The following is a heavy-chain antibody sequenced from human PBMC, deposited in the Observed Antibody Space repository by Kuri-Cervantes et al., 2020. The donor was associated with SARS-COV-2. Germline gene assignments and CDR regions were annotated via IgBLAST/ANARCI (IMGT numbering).Heavy chain of an antibody. CDR2: INSDGSST. Sequence: GGSLRLSCAASGFTFSSYWMHWVRQAPGKGLVWVSRINSDGSSTSYADSVEGRFTISRDNAKNTLYLQMNSLRAEDTAVYYCARDPVTPGYYYYYGMDVWGQGTTVTVSS. J-gene: IGHJ6*02. CDR3: ARDPVTPGYYYYYGMDV. D-gene: IGHD4-23*01. CDR1: GFTFSSYW. V-gene: IGHV3-74*01.